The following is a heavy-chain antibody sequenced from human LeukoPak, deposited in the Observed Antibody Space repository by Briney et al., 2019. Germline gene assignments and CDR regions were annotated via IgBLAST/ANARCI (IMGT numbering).Heavy chain of an antibody. D-gene: IGHD2-2*01. CDR2: IKSKTDGGTT. Sequence: GGSLRLSCAASGFTFRNAWMSWVRQAPGKGPEWVGRIKSKTDGGTTDYAAPVKGRFTISRDESKNTLYLQINNLKSADTAVYYCTTRTWADGFDIWGPGTVLTVSS. CDR1: GFTFRNAW. CDR3: TTRTWADGFDI. J-gene: IGHJ3*02. V-gene: IGHV3-15*01.